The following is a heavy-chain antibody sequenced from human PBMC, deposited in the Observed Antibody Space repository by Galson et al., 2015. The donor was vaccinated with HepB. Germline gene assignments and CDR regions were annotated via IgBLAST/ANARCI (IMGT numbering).Heavy chain of an antibody. Sequence: SLRLSCAASGFTFSSYAMSWVRQAPGKGLEWVSAISGSGSSPYYADSVKGRFTISRDNSKNTLYLQMKSLRAEDTAVYYCATDGYCSSTSCFRYMDVWGKGTTVTVSS. CDR1: GFTFSSYA. CDR3: ATDGYCSSTSCFRYMDV. J-gene: IGHJ6*03. D-gene: IGHD2-2*01. CDR2: ISGSGSSP. V-gene: IGHV3-23*01.